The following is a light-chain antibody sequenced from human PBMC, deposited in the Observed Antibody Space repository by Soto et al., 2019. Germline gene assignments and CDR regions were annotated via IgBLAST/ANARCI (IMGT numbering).Light chain of an antibody. Sequence: QSALTQPASVSGSPGQSITISCTGTSSDVGSYNLVSWYQQHPGKAPKLMIYEVSKRPSGVSNRFSGSKSGNTASLTISGLQAEDEADYYCCSYAASSTSVAFGGGTEVTVL. CDR1: SSDVGSYNL. V-gene: IGLV2-23*02. CDR3: CSYAASSTSVA. CDR2: EVS. J-gene: IGLJ2*01.